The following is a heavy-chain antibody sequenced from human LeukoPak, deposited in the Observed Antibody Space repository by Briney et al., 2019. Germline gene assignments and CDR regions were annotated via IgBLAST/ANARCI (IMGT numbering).Heavy chain of an antibody. CDR1: GGSISSYY. CDR2: IYYSGST. CDR3: ARRGSGGYRAGYYFDY. Sequence: SETLSLTCTVSGGSISSYYWSWIRQPPGKGLEWIGYIYYSGSTNYNPSLKSRVTISVDTSKNQFSLELSSVTAADTAVYYCARRGSGGYRAGYYFDYWGQGTLVTVSS. J-gene: IGHJ4*02. V-gene: IGHV4-59*08. D-gene: IGHD2-15*01.